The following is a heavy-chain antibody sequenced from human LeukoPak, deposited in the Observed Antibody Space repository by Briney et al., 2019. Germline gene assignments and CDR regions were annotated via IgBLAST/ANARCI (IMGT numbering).Heavy chain of an antibody. V-gene: IGHV1-69*05. CDR1: GGTFSSYA. CDR3: ARDSYSYGYISRYFDY. J-gene: IGHJ4*02. CDR2: IIPIFGTA. Sequence: GASVKVSCKASGGTFSSYAISWVRQAPGQGLEWMGGIIPIFGTANYAQKFQGRVTITRDTSASTAYMELSSLRSEDTAVYYCARDSYSYGYISRYFDYWGQGTLVTVSS. D-gene: IGHD5-18*01.